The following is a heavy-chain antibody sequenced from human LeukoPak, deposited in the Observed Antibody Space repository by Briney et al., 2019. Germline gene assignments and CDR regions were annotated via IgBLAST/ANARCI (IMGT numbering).Heavy chain of an antibody. CDR1: GYNISSYY. Sequence: ASAKVFCKAAGYNISSYYMHCGRRAPGQKLEGWRIINPSGGSTSYAQKFQGRVTMTRDMSTSTVYMELSSLRSEDTAVYYCARDLRGYSYGWGAFDIWGQGTMVTVSS. CDR2: INPSGGST. V-gene: IGHV1-46*01. CDR3: ARDLRGYSYGWGAFDI. J-gene: IGHJ3*02. D-gene: IGHD5-18*01.